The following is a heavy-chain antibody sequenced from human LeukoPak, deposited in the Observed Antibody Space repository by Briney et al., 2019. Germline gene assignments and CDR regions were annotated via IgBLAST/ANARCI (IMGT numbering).Heavy chain of an antibody. J-gene: IGHJ4*02. V-gene: IGHV3-23*01. CDR1: GFTFSSYA. CDR3: AKDYTAMVIYYFDY. CDR2: ISGSGGGT. D-gene: IGHD5-18*01. Sequence: GGSLRLSCAASGFTFSSYAMSWVRQAPGKGLEWVSAISGSGGGTYYADSVKGRFTISRDNSKNTLYLQMNSLRAEDTAVYYCAKDYTAMVIYYFDYWGQGTLVTVSS.